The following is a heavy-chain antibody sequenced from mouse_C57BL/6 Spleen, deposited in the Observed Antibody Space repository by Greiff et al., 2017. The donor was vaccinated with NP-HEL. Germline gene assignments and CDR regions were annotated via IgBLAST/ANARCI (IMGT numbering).Heavy chain of an antibody. D-gene: IGHD1-1*01. CDR2: ILSGGST. Sequence: QVQLKQSGPGLVQPSQSLSITCTVSGFSLTSYGVHWVRQSPGKGLEWLGVILSGGSTDYNAAFISRLCISKDNTKSQVFFKMNSLQADDTAIYYCARSYGSSSAWFAYWGQGTLVTVSA. J-gene: IGHJ3*01. CDR1: GFSLTSYG. CDR3: ARSYGSSSAWFAY. V-gene: IGHV2-2*01.